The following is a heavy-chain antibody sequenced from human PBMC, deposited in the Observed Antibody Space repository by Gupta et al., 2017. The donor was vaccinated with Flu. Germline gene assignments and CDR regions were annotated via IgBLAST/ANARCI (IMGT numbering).Heavy chain of an antibody. Sequence: QVQLVESGGGVVQPGRSLRLSCAASGFTFSSYGMPCVRQAPGKGLEWVAVISYDGSNKYYADSVKGRFTISRDNSKNTLYLQMNSLRAEDTAVYYCAKGRGGDTAMVPDYWGQGTLVTVSS. J-gene: IGHJ4*02. CDR1: GFTFSSYG. CDR3: AKGRGGDTAMVPDY. CDR2: ISYDGSNK. D-gene: IGHD5-18*01. V-gene: IGHV3-30*18.